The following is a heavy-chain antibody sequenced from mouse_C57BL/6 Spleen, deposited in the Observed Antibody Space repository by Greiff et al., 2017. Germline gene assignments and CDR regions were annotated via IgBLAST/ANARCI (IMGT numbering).Heavy chain of an antibody. CDR3: ARPYYDYSWFAY. CDR2: IHPNSGST. J-gene: IGHJ3*01. Sequence: QVQLHQPGAELVKPGASVKLSCKASGYTFTSYWMHWVKQRPGQGLEWIGMIHPNSGSTNYNEKFKSKATLTVDKSSSTAYMQLSSLTSEDSAVYYCARPYYDYSWFAYWGQGTLVTVSA. D-gene: IGHD2-4*01. V-gene: IGHV1-64*01. CDR1: GYTFTSYW.